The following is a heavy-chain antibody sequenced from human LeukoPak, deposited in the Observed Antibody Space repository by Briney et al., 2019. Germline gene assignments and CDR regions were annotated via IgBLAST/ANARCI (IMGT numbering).Heavy chain of an antibody. CDR1: GGTFSRYA. D-gene: IGHD2-2*01. J-gene: IGHJ4*02. CDR2: IIPIFGTA. CDR3: ARGGFRYCSSTSCYGY. V-gene: IGHV1-69*01. Sequence: GSSVKVSCKASGGTFSRYAMSWVRQAPGQGLEWMGGIIPIFGTASFAQKFQGRVTITADESTGTAYMELSSLRSEDTAVYYCARGGFRYCSSTSCYGYWGQGTLVTVSS.